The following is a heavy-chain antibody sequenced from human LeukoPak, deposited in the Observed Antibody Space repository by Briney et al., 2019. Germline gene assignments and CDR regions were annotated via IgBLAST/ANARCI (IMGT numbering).Heavy chain of an antibody. V-gene: IGHV4-38-2*02. CDR3: ARDYCSGGSCYNWFDP. CDR2: IYHSGST. J-gene: IGHJ5*02. D-gene: IGHD2-15*01. CDR1: GYSISSGYD. Sequence: SETLSLTCAVSGYSISSGYDWGWIRQPPGKGLEWIGSIYHSGSTYYNPSLKSRVTISVDMSKNQFSLKLSSVTAADRAVYYCARDYCSGGSCYNWFDPWGQGTLVTVSS.